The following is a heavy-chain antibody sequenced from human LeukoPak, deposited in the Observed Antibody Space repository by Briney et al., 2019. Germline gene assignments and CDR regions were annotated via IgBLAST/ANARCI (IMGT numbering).Heavy chain of an antibody. CDR1: GFTLSSYA. J-gene: IGHJ4*02. CDR2: ISGSGGST. D-gene: IGHD3-10*01. CDR3: AKSQRTLTMVRGVEDY. V-gene: IGHV3-23*01. Sequence: GGSLRLSCAASGFTLSSYAMSWVRQAPGKGLEWVSAISGSGGSTYYADSVKGRFTISRDNSKNTLYLQMNSLRAEDTAVYYCAKSQRTLTMVRGVEDYWGQGTLVTVSS.